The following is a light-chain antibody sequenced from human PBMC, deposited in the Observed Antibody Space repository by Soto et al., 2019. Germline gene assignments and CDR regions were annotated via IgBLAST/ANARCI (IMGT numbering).Light chain of an antibody. CDR2: KAS. J-gene: IGKJ1*01. V-gene: IGKV1-5*03. CDR3: QQYETFSGT. Sequence: DIQMTQSPSTLSASVGDRVTITCRASQNVNGWLAWYQQKPGKAPKLLINKASTLESGVPSRFSGRGFGTEFTLTISSLQPDDFATYYCQQYETFSGTFGPGTKVDIK. CDR1: QNVNGW.